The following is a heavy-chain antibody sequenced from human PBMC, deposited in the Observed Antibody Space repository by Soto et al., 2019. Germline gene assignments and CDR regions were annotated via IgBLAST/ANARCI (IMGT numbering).Heavy chain of an antibody. CDR2: IYYSGST. D-gene: IGHD6-19*01. Sequence: QVQLQESGPGLVKPSETLSLTCTVSGGSISSYYWSWIRQPPGKGLEWIGYIYYSGSTHYKPSLKSRVTISVDTSQNQFSLKLSSVTAADTAVYYCARSGWYYFDYWGQGTLVTVSS. J-gene: IGHJ4*02. CDR3: ARSGWYYFDY. CDR1: GGSISSYY. V-gene: IGHV4-59*01.